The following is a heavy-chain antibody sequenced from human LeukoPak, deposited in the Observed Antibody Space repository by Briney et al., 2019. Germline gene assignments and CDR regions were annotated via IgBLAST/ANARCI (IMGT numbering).Heavy chain of an antibody. CDR1: GYTFTSYG. D-gene: IGHD1-26*01. Sequence: ASVKVSCKASGYTFTSYGISWVRQAPGQGLEWMGWISAYNGNTNYAQKLQGRVTMTTDTSTSTAYMELRSLRSDDTAVYYCARVGPRGSYFLSYYYYMDVWGKGTTVTVSS. CDR2: ISAYNGNT. V-gene: IGHV1-18*01. CDR3: ARVGPRGSYFLSYYYYMDV. J-gene: IGHJ6*03.